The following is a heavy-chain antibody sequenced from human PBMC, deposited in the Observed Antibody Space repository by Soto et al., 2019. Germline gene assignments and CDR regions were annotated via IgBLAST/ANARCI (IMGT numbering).Heavy chain of an antibody. CDR3: ARVKYSRTTGNCFDP. D-gene: IGHD2-8*02. CDR1: GFSLSTSGVG. V-gene: IGHV2-5*02. J-gene: IGHJ5*02. CDR2: IYWDDDK. Sequence: SGPTLVKPTQTLTLTCTFSGFSLSTSGVGVGWIRQPPGKALEWLALIYWDDDKRYSPSLENRLTITKGTSKNQVVLTMTDMDPVDTATYYCARVKYSRTTGNCFDPWGQGTLVTVSS.